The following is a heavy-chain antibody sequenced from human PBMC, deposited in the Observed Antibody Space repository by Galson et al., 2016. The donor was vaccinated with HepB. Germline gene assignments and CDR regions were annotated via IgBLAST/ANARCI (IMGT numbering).Heavy chain of an antibody. Sequence: SLRLSCAASGFTFSSHNMNWVRQAPRKGLEWVSSITGSSANYIFYPDSVKGRFTISRDNAKNSLYLQMNSLRAEDTAVYYCATAIYCSSSNCQGYYFDYWGQGTLVTVAS. D-gene: IGHD2-2*01. CDR1: GFTFSSHN. J-gene: IGHJ4*02. V-gene: IGHV3-21*01. CDR2: ITGSSANYI. CDR3: ATAIYCSSSNCQGYYFDY.